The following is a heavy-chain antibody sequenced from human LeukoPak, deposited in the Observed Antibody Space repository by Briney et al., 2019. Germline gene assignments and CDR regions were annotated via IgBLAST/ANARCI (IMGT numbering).Heavy chain of an antibody. V-gene: IGHV1-69*13. CDR1: GYTFTSYG. J-gene: IGHJ4*02. CDR2: IIPIFGTA. Sequence: SVKVSCTASGYTFTSYGISWVRQAPGQGLEWMGGIIPIFGTANYAQKFQGRVTITADESTSTAYMELSSLRSEDTAVYYCARARNNYYDSTDWGQGTLVTVSS. D-gene: IGHD3-22*01. CDR3: ARARNNYYDSTD.